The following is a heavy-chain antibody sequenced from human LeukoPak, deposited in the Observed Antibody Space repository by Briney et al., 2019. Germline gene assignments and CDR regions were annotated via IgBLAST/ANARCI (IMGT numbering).Heavy chain of an antibody. CDR3: AKLGGYSSTSSDH. CDR1: GFTFSSYV. CDR2: VTGSGGST. J-gene: IGHJ4*02. D-gene: IGHD6-19*01. Sequence: PGGSLRLSCAASGFTFSSYVMSWVRQAPGKGLEWASTVTGSGGSTYYADSVKGRFTISRDNSKNTLYPQMNSLRAEDTAIYYCAKLGGYSSTSSDHWGQGSLVTVSS. V-gene: IGHV3-23*01.